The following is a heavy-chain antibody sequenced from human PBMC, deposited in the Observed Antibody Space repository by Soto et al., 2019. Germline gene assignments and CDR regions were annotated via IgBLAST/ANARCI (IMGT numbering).Heavy chain of an antibody. J-gene: IGHJ6*02. D-gene: IGHD3-16*01. Sequence: PGGSLRLSCAASGFTFSSYWMHWVRQAPGKGLVWVSRINSDGSSTSYADSVKGRFTISRDNAKNTLYLQMNSLRAEDTAVYYCARGDLHLYYYYGMDVWGQGTTVTVS. CDR1: GFTFSSYW. V-gene: IGHV3-74*01. CDR3: ARGDLHLYYYYGMDV. CDR2: INSDGSST.